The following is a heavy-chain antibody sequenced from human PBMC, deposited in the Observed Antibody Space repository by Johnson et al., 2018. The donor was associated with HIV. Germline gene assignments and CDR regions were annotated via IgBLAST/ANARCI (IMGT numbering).Heavy chain of an antibody. CDR2: ISYDGSIK. D-gene: IGHD1-1*01. CDR3: AREELEPDVFDI. V-gene: IGHV3-30*04. J-gene: IGHJ3*02. Sequence: QVQLVESGGGVVQPGRSLRLSCAASGFTFSSNAMHWVRQAPGKGLEWVAVISYDGSIKYYADSVKGRFTISRDNSKNTLYLQMNSQRAEDTAVYYCAREELEPDVFDIWGQGTMVTVSS. CDR1: GFTFSSNA.